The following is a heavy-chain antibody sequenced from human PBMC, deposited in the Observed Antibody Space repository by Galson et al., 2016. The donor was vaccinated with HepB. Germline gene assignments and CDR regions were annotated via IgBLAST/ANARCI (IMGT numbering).Heavy chain of an antibody. V-gene: IGHV4-4*02. J-gene: IGHJ4*02. CDR2: IYHTGSA. D-gene: IGHD2-21*02. CDR1: GGSISSRHW. CDR3: ANLGYCSGDCYSVN. Sequence: SETLSLTCGVSGGSISSRHWWSWVRQSPGKGLEWIGEIYHTGSANYNPSLKSRVTISVAKSKNHFSLELNSVTAADTAVYYCANLGYCSGDCYSVNWGQGTMVTVSS.